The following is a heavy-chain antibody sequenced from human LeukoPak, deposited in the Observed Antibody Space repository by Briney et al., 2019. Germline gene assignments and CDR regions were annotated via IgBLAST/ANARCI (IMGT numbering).Heavy chain of an antibody. CDR3: AKDSELFYYGFGTDY. D-gene: IGHD3-10*01. V-gene: IGHV1-2*02. Sequence: ASVKVSCKAFGYTFTSNYMHWVRQAPGQGLEWMGCINPDKGDTLYAQKLHDRVSMTRDTSVNTAYMELSSLTSDDTAVYYCAKDSELFYYGFGTDYWGQGTPVTVSS. J-gene: IGHJ4*02. CDR1: GYTFTSNY. CDR2: INPDKGDT.